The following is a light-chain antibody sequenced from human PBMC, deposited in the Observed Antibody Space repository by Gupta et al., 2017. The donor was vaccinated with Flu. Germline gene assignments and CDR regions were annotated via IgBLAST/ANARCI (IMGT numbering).Light chain of an antibody. V-gene: IGKV2-28*01. Sequence: VTPGEPATISCRASQSRRHGNMKNYLDWYLQKPGQSPQVLIYLGSTRAFGVPDRFNGSGSGTDFTLLINTMEAADVGLYSCRQSRQAPQTFGQGTQMEIK. CDR3: RQSRQAPQT. J-gene: IGKJ5*01. CDR1: QSRRHGNMKNY. CDR2: LGS.